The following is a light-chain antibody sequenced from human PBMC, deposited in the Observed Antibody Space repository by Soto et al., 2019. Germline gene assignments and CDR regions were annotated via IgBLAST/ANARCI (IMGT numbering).Light chain of an antibody. CDR3: LQNKTYPRT. J-gene: IGKJ1*01. CDR1: QDIGIY. CDR2: AAS. Sequence: DIQMTQSPSVMSASVGDRVTMICRASQDIGIYLAWFQQEPGKAPRRLIYAASTLQTGVPSRFSGSGSGTEFTLTISSLQPGDFATYFCLQNKTYPRTFGQGTKVDIK. V-gene: IGKV1-17*03.